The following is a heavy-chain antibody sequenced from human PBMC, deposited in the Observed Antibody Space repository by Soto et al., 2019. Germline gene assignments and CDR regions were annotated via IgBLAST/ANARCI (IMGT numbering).Heavy chain of an antibody. V-gene: IGHV1-18*01. CDR2: ISAYNDNT. Sequence: QVQLVQSGAEVKKPGASVKVSCKASVYTFTSYGISWVRQAPGQGLEWMGWISAYNDNTNYAPKLQGRVTMTTDTATRTAHVELRTLRSDDTAVYYCARGAITLVRGVSFYYHYGMDVWGQGTTVTVSS. CDR1: VYTFTSYG. D-gene: IGHD3-10*01. J-gene: IGHJ6*02. CDR3: ARGAITLVRGVSFYYHYGMDV.